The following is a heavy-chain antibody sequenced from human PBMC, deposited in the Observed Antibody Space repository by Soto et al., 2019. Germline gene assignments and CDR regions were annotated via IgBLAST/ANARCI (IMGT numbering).Heavy chain of an antibody. Sequence: GGSLRLSCAASGFTFSSYGMHWVRQAPGKGLEWVAVISYDGSNKYYADSVKGRFTISRDNSKNTLYLQMNSLRAEDTAVYYCAKDQRDYLFDYWGQGTLVTVSS. CDR2: ISYDGSNK. CDR3: AKDQRDYLFDY. CDR1: GFTFSSYG. J-gene: IGHJ4*02. V-gene: IGHV3-30*18. D-gene: IGHD4-17*01.